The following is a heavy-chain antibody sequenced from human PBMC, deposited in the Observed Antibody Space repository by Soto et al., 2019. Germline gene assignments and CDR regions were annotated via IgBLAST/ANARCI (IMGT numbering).Heavy chain of an antibody. D-gene: IGHD2-2*01. J-gene: IGHJ4*02. Sequence: PGGSLRLSCAASGFTFSSYGMHWVRQAPGKGLEWVAFISYDGSNKYYADSVKGRFTISRDNSKNTLYLQMNSLRAEDTAVYYCAKDHYCSSTSCYPDYWGQGTLVTVSS. CDR1: GFTFSSYG. CDR2: ISYDGSNK. V-gene: IGHV3-30*18. CDR3: AKDHYCSSTSCYPDY.